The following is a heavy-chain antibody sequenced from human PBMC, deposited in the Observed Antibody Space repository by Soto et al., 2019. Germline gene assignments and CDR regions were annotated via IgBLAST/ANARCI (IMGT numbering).Heavy chain of an antibody. CDR3: ARAYCSTNNCLMVAY. CDR1: GYTFTNYA. V-gene: IGHV1-3*01. Sequence: QVQLVQSGAEVKKPGASVKVSCKASGYTFTNYAMNWVRQAPGQRLEWMGWINVGNANTKYTQKFQGRVTITRDTSARTVYMELSSLSFEDTAVFYCARAYCSTNNCLMVAYWGQGTLVTVSS. D-gene: IGHD2-2*01. J-gene: IGHJ4*02. CDR2: INVGNANT.